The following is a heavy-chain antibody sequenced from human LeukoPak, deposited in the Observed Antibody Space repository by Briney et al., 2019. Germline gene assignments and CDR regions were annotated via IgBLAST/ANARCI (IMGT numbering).Heavy chain of an antibody. J-gene: IGHJ4*02. D-gene: IGHD3-9*01. CDR1: GGSITSYY. CDR2: VYYSGNT. V-gene: IGHV4-59*08. Sequence: KASETLSLTCNVSGGSITSYYWSWIRQPPGKGLEWIGYVYYSGNTHYNPSLRSRVTISVDTSKNQFSLRLTSVTAADSAVYYCARLVDHDILTGYFDYWGQGTLVTVPS. CDR3: ARLVDHDILTGYFDY.